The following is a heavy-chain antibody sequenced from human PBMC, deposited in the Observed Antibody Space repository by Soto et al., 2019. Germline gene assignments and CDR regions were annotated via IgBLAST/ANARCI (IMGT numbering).Heavy chain of an antibody. CDR2: VSGRGGST. D-gene: IGHD2-15*01. V-gene: IGHV3-23*01. J-gene: IGHJ6*02. CDR1: GFTFNHYA. CDR3: EKDYTLPKPIYFYYYGFDV. Sequence: GGSLRLSCTASGFTFNHYAMSWVRQAPGKGLEWVSAVSGRGGSTKYADSVKGRFITSRDNSNSTLYLQMDSLRGEDTAVYYCEKDYTLPKPIYFYYYGFDVWGQGTTVTVSS.